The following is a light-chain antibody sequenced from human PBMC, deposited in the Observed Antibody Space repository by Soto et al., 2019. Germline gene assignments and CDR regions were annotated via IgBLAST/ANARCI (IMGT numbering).Light chain of an antibody. J-gene: IGKJ4*01. V-gene: IGKV1-9*01. CDR1: QGISSY. CDR2: AAS. CDR3: QQLNSYPLT. Sequence: EIQLTQSPSFLSASVGDRVTITCRASQGISSYLAWYQQKPGKAPKLLIYAASTLQSGVPSRFSGSGSGTEFTLTISSLQPEDFATYYCQQLNSYPLTFGGGTKV.